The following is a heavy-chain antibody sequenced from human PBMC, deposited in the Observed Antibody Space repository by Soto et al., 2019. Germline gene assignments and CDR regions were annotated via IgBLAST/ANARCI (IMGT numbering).Heavy chain of an antibody. J-gene: IGHJ6*02. V-gene: IGHV3-23*01. CDR2: ISGSGGST. D-gene: IGHD2-2*01. CDR1: GFTFSSYA. CDR3: AKDRRRYCSSTSCPHYGMGV. Sequence: PGGSLRLSCAASGFTFSSYAMGWVRQAQGKGLEWVSAISGSGGSTYYADSVKGRFTISRDNSKNTLYLQMNSLRAEDTAVYYCAKDRRRYCSSTSCPHYGMGVWGLGTTVTVSS.